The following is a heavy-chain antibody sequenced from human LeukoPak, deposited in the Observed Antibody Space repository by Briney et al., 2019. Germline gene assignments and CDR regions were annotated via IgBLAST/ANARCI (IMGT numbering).Heavy chain of an antibody. J-gene: IGHJ4*02. CDR3: ARLLVYNSGGEALDY. V-gene: IGHV3-7*01. CDR2: IKKDGSEK. CDR1: GFTFSSYG. D-gene: IGHD3-10*01. Sequence: PGGSLRLSCAASGFTFSSYGMSWVRQAPGKGLEWVANIKKDGSEKYYVDSVKGRFTISRDNAKNSLYLQMNSLRAEDTAVYYCARLLVYNSGGEALDYWGPGTLVTVSS.